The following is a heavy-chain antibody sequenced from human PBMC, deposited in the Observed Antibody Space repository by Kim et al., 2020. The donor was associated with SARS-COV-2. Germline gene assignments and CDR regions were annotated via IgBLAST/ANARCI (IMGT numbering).Heavy chain of an antibody. CDR1: GGSISSSSYY. CDR3: ARSKTSSYYSYYFDY. J-gene: IGHJ4*02. CDR2: IYYSGST. V-gene: IGHV4-39*01. D-gene: IGHD3-22*01. Sequence: SETLSLTCTVSGGSISSSSYYWGWIRQPPGKGLEWIGSIYYSGSTYYNPSLKSRVTISVDTSKNQFSLKLSSVTAADTAVYYCARSKTSSYYSYYFDYWGQGTLVTVSS.